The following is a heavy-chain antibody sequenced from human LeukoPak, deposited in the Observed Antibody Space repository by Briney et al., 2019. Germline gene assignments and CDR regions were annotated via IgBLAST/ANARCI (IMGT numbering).Heavy chain of an antibody. J-gene: IGHJ6*03. CDR3: ARERRSNYYMDV. V-gene: IGHV3-23*01. Sequence: GGSLRLSCAASGFTFSTYAMSWVRQAPGKGLEWVSLIGGSDGRTRYADSVKGRFTISRDNAKNSLYLQMNSLRAEDTAVYYCARERRSNYYMDVWGKGTTVTVSS. CDR2: IGGSDGRT. CDR1: GFTFSTYA.